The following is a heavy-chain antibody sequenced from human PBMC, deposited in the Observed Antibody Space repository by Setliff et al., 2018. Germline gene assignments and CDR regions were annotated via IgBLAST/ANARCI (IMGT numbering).Heavy chain of an antibody. Sequence: SQTLSLTCTVYGGSFTGYYWSWFRQVPGKGLEWIAEIGHSDMPHYNPSLKSRVTISADTSKSEFSLRLNSGTAADSAVYYCARHGGWYFDLWGRGTLVTVSS. CDR2: IGHSDMP. J-gene: IGHJ2*01. CDR3: ARHGGWYFDL. V-gene: IGHV4-34*01. D-gene: IGHD4-17*01. CDR1: GGSFTGYY.